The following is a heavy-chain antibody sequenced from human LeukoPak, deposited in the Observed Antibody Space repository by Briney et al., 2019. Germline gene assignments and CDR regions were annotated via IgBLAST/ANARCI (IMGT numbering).Heavy chain of an antibody. CDR3: AKRTMSALDS. CDR1: GFTFRTYA. D-gene: IGHD5-24*01. Sequence: GGSLRLSCTASGFTFRTYAMNWVRQAPGKGLEWLSGISGSGNGTYYADSVKGRFIISGDNSKNMVYLQMNSLTVEDTATYYCAKRTMSALDSWGQGTLLIVSS. CDR2: ISGSGNGT. V-gene: IGHV3-23*01. J-gene: IGHJ4*02.